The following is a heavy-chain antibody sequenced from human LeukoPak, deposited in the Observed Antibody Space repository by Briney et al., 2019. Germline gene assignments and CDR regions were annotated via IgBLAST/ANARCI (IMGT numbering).Heavy chain of an antibody. Sequence: GGSLRLSCAASGFTFSSDWMIWVRQAPGRGLGWVANIKQDGSEKYYVDSVKGRFTISRDNAKNSLYLQMNSLRAEDTAVYYCARAASGYDRTAGYYYYYMDVWGKGTTVTVSS. J-gene: IGHJ6*03. V-gene: IGHV3-7*01. CDR2: IKQDGSEK. CDR3: ARAASGYDRTAGYYYYYMDV. D-gene: IGHD5-12*01. CDR1: GFTFSSDW.